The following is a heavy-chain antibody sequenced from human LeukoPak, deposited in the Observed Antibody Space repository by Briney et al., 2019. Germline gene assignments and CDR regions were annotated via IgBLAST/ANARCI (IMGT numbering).Heavy chain of an antibody. D-gene: IGHD4-23*01. CDR1: GFTFYNAW. CDR3: TTPTTVVDY. V-gene: IGHV3-15*01. CDR2: IKSKSDRGTI. J-gene: IGHJ4*02. Sequence: PGGSLRLSCAASGFTFYNAWMSWVRHAPGKGLEWVGRIKSKSDRGTIDYAAPVKGRFTISRDDSKDTLYLQMNSLKIEDTAVYFCTTPTTVVDYWGQGTLVTVSS.